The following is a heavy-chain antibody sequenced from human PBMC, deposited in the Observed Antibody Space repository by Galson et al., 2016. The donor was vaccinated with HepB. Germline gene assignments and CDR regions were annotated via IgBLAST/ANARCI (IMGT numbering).Heavy chain of an antibody. V-gene: IGHV3-74*01. D-gene: IGHD2-21*02. CDR2: INTDGSNK. Sequence: SLRLSCAASGFIFTDYWMYWVRQVPGKGLVWVSRINTDGSNKRYADAVKGRITISRGNTKSTLYLEMNSLRADDTAVYYCGRASYCVRGCYYQFDAWGQGTLVTVSS. CDR3: GRASYCVRGCYYQFDA. CDR1: GFIFTDYW. J-gene: IGHJ4*02.